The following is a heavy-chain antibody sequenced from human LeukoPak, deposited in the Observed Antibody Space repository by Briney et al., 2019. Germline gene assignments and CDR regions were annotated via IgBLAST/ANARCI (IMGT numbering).Heavy chain of an antibody. J-gene: IGHJ6*02. D-gene: IGHD5-18*01. CDR2: INSDGSIT. Sequence: GGSLRLSCIASGFTFTTYWMHWVRQAPGKGLVWVSHINSDGSITSYADSVKGRFTISRDNAKNTLYLQMNSLRAEDTAVYYCARDAVDTANAVWGQGTTVTVSS. V-gene: IGHV3-74*01. CDR1: GFTFTTYW. CDR3: ARDAVDTANAV.